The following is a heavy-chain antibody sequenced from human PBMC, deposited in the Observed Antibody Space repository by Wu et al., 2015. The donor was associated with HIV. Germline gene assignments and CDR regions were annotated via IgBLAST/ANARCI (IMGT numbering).Heavy chain of an antibody. J-gene: IGHJ5*02. D-gene: IGHD7-27*01. CDR3: AGHRLHPNWGLGMWNWFDP. Sequence: QVQLVQSGGEVKKPGASVKVSCKASGYSFSYYGINWVRQAPGQGLEWMGWISIYKGHTKYVQNLQDRVTITTDESTSTAYMEVSSLRSEDTAVYYCAGHRLHPNWGLGMWNWFDPWGQGTLVTVSS. CDR2: ISIYKGHT. V-gene: IGHV1-18*01. CDR1: GYSFSYYG.